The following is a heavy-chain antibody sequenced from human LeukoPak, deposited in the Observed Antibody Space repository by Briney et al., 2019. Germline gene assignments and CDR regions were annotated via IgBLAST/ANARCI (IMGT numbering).Heavy chain of an antibody. V-gene: IGHV3-30*03. CDR1: GFTFSNYG. J-gene: IGHJ4*02. Sequence: PGRSLRLSCAASGFTFSNYGMHWVRQAPAKGLEWVAVISYDGINKYYADSVKGRFTSSRDNSKNTMYLQMKSLRAEDTAMYYCATRLNYFDHWGQGTLVTVSS. D-gene: IGHD6-19*01. CDR3: ATRLNYFDH. CDR2: ISYDGINK.